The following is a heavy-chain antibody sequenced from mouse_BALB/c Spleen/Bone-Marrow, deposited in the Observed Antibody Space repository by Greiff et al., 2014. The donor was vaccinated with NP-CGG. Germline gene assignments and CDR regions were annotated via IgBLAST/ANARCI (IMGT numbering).Heavy chain of an antibody. Sequence: EVHLVESGGGLVKPGGSLKLSCAASGFTFSSYAMSWVRQTPEKRLEWVATISSGGSYTYYPDSVKGRFTISRDNAENTLYLQMSSLRSEDTAMYYCARHGITRLLDYWGQGTTLTVSS. J-gene: IGHJ2*01. CDR1: GFTFSSYA. CDR3: ARHGITRLLDY. CDR2: ISSGGSYT. V-gene: IGHV5-9-3*01. D-gene: IGHD2-4*01.